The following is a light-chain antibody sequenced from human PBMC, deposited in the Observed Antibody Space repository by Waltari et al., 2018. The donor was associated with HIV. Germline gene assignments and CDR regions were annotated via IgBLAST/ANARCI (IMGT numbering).Light chain of an antibody. CDR1: QSVSSTY. CDR3: QQYGSSSLT. J-gene: IGKJ4*01. CDR2: GAS. Sequence: EIVLTQSPGTLCLSPGERATLSCTASQSVSSTYLAWYQQKPGQAPRLLIYGASSRATGIPDRFSGSGSGTDFTLTISRLEPEDFAVYYCQQYGSSSLTFGGGTKVEIK. V-gene: IGKV3-20*01.